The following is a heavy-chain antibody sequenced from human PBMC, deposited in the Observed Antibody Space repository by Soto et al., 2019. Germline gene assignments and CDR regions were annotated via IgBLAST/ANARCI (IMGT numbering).Heavy chain of an antibody. Sequence: SETLSLTCAVYGGSFGGYYWTWIRQPPGKGLEWIGEIGHSGGTVYNSSLESRVTLSVDTSNNEFSLKLVSVTAPDTAVYYCARHKSGSDWLDPWGQGTLVTVSS. V-gene: IGHV4-34*01. J-gene: IGHJ5*02. CDR1: GGSFGGYY. D-gene: IGHD2-15*01. CDR2: IGHSGGT. CDR3: ARHKSGSDWLDP.